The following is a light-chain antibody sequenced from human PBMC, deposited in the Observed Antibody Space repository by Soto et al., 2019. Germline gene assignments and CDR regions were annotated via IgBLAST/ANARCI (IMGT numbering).Light chain of an antibody. CDR2: LNSDGSH. Sequence: QSVLTQSPSASASLGASVELTCTLSSGHSSYAIAWHQQQPEKGPRYLMKLNSDGSHSKGDGIPDRFSGSSSGAERYLTISSLQSEDEADYYCQTWGTGLNWVFGGGTKVTVL. CDR3: QTWGTGLNWV. J-gene: IGLJ3*02. V-gene: IGLV4-69*01. CDR1: SGHSSYA.